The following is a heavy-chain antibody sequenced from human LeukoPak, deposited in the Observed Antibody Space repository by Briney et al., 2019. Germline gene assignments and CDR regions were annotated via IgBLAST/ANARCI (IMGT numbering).Heavy chain of an antibody. D-gene: IGHD6-13*01. CDR1: GGSISSGGYY. Sequence: SETLSLTCTVSGGSISSGGYYWSWIRQPPGKGLEWIGYIYHSGSTYYNPSLKSRVTISVDRSKNQFSLKLSSVTAADTAVYYCARGIAAAAPVDYWGQGTLVTVSS. J-gene: IGHJ4*02. V-gene: IGHV4-30-2*01. CDR3: ARGIAAAAPVDY. CDR2: IYHSGST.